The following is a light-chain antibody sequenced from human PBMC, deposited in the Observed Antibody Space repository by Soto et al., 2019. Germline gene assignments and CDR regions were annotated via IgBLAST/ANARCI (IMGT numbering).Light chain of an antibody. Sequence: QSVLTQPPSVSGAPGQRVTISCTGSSSNIGTGYDVHWYQQLPRTAPKLLIYGNSNRPSGVPDRFSGSESGTSASLAFTGLQAEDEADYYCQSYDSSLSGSVFGGGTKVTVL. V-gene: IGLV1-40*01. J-gene: IGLJ3*02. CDR1: SSNIGTGYD. CDR2: GNS. CDR3: QSYDSSLSGSV.